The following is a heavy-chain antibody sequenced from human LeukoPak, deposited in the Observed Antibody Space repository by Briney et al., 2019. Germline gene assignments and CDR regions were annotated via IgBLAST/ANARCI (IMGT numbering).Heavy chain of an antibody. CDR3: ARRGYGSGSYNLGY. J-gene: IGHJ4*02. D-gene: IGHD3-10*01. CDR1: GFTFSSYC. CDR2: IISSISTI. Sequence: GGSRRLSCAASGFTFSSYCMNWVRQAQGKGLEWDSYIISSISTIYYADSVTGRLTISRDKAKNSLYLQMNSLRAEDTAVYYCARRGYGSGSYNLGYWGQGTLVTVSS. V-gene: IGHV3-48*01.